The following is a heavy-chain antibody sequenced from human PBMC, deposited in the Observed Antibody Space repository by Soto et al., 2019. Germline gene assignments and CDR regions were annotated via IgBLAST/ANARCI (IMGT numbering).Heavy chain of an antibody. D-gene: IGHD2-2*01. Sequence: VQLVESGGGLVNPGESLRLSCVGSGFTFSTYNMNWVRQAPGKGLEWVSSISSRSTSIDYADSVKGRFTISRDNAKNSLSLQMNSLRAEDTAVYYCARVRDAVGMDVWGQGTTVAVSS. CDR3: ARVRDAVGMDV. V-gene: IGHV3-21*01. J-gene: IGHJ6*02. CDR1: GFTFSTYN. CDR2: ISSRSTSI.